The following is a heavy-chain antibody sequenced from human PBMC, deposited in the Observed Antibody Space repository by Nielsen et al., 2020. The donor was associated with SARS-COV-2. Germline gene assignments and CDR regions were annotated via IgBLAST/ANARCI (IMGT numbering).Heavy chain of an antibody. V-gene: IGHV4-59*12. D-gene: IGHD3-3*01. CDR2: IYYSGST. CDR1: GGSISSYY. J-gene: IGHJ6*02. Sequence: ESLRLSCTVSGGSISSYYWSWIRQPPGKGLEWIGYIYYSGSTNYNPSLKSRVTISVDTSKNQFSLKLSSVTAADTALYYCARERVGGITIFGVVTRYGMDVWGQGTTVTVSS. CDR3: ARERVGGITIFGVVTRYGMDV.